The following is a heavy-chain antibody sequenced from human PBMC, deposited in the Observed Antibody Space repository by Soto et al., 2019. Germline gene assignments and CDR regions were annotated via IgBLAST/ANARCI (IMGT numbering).Heavy chain of an antibody. D-gene: IGHD3-10*02. Sequence: SETLSLTCAVYGGSFSGYYWTWIRQPPAKGLEWIGEITHSGSTNYNPSLKSRVTISVDTSKNQFSLNLNSVTAADTAVYYCARSSVRGWSYWGQGTLVTVSS. V-gene: IGHV4-34*01. CDR1: GGSFSGYY. CDR3: ARSSVRGWSY. CDR2: ITHSGST. J-gene: IGHJ4*02.